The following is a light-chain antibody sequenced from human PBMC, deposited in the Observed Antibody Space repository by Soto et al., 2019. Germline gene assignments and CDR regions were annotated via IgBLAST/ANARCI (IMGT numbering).Light chain of an antibody. J-gene: IGKJ1*01. V-gene: IGKV3-15*01. CDR3: QQYNKWPRT. CDR1: QSVSSN. Sequence: EIVMTQSPATLSVSPGERATLSCRANQSVSSNLAWYQQKPGQTPRLLFYGASTRATGIPARFSGSGSGTEFTLTISSLQSEDFAVYYCQQYNKWPRTFGQGTKVEIK. CDR2: GAS.